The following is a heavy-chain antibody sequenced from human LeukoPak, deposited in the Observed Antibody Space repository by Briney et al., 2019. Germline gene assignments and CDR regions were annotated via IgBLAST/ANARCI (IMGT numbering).Heavy chain of an antibody. CDR2: IYYSGST. V-gene: IGHV4-59*01. Sequence: SETLSLTCTVSGGSISSYYWSWIRQPPGKGLEWIGYIYYSGSTNYNPSLKSRVTISVDTSKNQFSLKLSSVTAADTAVYYCARDGLNDAFDIWGQGTMVTVSS. J-gene: IGHJ3*02. CDR1: GGSISSYY. CDR3: ARDGLNDAFDI.